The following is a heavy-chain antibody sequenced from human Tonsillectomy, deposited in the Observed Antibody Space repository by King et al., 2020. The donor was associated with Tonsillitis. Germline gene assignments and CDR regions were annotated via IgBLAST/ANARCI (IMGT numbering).Heavy chain of an antibody. D-gene: IGHD2-2*01. CDR2: INADTTAT. J-gene: IGHJ4*02. Sequence: VQLVESGGALVQPGGSLRLSCSASGFTFSNYNMNWVRQAPGKGLEWISYINADTTATYYADSVKGRFTISRDNAKGSLSLQMDSLRAEDTAVYYCARAASGYSSTLSYWGQGTLVTVSS. CDR3: ARAASGYSSTLSY. CDR1: GFTFSNYN. V-gene: IGHV3-48*01.